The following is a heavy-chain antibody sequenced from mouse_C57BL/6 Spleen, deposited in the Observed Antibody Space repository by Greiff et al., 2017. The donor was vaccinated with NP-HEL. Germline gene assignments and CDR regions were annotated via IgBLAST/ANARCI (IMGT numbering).Heavy chain of an antibody. CDR3: ARNGGDSIFDY. CDR1: GYAFSSSW. CDR2: IYPGDGDT. D-gene: IGHD2-10*02. J-gene: IGHJ2*01. Sequence: QVQLQQSGPELVKPGASVKISCKASGYAFSSSWMNWVKQRPGKGLEWIGRIYPGDGDTNYNGKFKGKATLTADKSSSTAYMQLSSLTSEDSAVYFCARNGGDSIFDYWGQGTTLTVSS. V-gene: IGHV1-82*01.